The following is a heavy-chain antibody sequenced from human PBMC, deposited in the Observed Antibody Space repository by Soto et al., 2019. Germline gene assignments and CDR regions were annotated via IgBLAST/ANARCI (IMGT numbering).Heavy chain of an antibody. CDR3: ARGHYDFWSGYYYYYYGMDV. CDR1: GGSISSYY. D-gene: IGHD3-3*01. Sequence: SETLSLTCTVSGGSISSYYWSWIRQPPGKGLEWIGYIYYSGSTNYNPSLKSRVTISVDTSKNQFSLKLSSVTAADTAVYYCARGHYDFWSGYYYYYYGMDVWGQGTTVTVSS. V-gene: IGHV4-59*01. CDR2: IYYSGST. J-gene: IGHJ6*02.